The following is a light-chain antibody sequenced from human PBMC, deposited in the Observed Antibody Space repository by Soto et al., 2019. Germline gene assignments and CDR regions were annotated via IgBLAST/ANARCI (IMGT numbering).Light chain of an antibody. Sequence: EIVMTQSPAALSVSPGERATLSCRSSRSVRDNIAWYQQKPGQAPRLLIYSGSTRATGVPARFSGSGSGTEFSLTISSLQSVDLAVYYCQQYNSWPPITLGQGTRLRL. CDR1: RSVRDN. CDR3: QQYNSWPPIT. J-gene: IGKJ5*01. V-gene: IGKV3-15*01. CDR2: SGS.